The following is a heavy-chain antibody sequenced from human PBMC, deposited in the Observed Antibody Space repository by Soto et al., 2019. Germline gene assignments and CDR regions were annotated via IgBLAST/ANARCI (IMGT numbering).Heavy chain of an antibody. J-gene: IGHJ4*02. V-gene: IGHV3-48*03. Sequence: EVQLVESGGGLVQPGGSLRLSCAGSRFTFSGYEMNWVRQAPGKGLEWVSYISSSGSIIYYVDSVKGRFTISRDNAKNLLYLQMHSLRVEDTAVYYCARARGGGFDDYFDYWGQGTLITVSS. CDR1: RFTFSGYE. CDR3: ARARGGGFDDYFDY. D-gene: IGHD3-16*01. CDR2: ISSSGSII.